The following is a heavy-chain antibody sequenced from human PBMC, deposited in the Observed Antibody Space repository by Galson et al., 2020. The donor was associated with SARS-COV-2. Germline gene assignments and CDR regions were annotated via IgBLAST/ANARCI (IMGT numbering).Heavy chain of an antibody. CDR3: VKDHWELLTGGAFDI. V-gene: IGHV3-64D*08. CDR1: GFTFSSYA. CDR2: ISSNGGST. D-gene: IGHD1-26*01. J-gene: IGHJ3*02. Sequence: TGGSLRLSCSASGFTFSSYAMHWVRQAPGKGLEYVSAISSNGGSTYYADSVKGRFTISRDNSKNTLYLQMSSLRAEDTAVYYCVKDHWELLTGGAFDIWGQGTMVTVSS.